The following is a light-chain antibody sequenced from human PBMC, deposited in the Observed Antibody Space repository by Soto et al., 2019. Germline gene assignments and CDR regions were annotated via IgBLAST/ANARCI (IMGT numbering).Light chain of an antibody. CDR3: CSYAGTYSYV. Sequence: QSVLTQPRSVSGSPGQSVTISCTGTSSDVGAYNYVSWYQQHPGKAPKFMIYDVSKRPSGVPDRFSGSKSGNTASLTISGLQAEDEADYYRCSYAGTYSYVFGTGTTVTVL. J-gene: IGLJ1*01. CDR1: SSDVGAYNY. CDR2: DVS. V-gene: IGLV2-11*01.